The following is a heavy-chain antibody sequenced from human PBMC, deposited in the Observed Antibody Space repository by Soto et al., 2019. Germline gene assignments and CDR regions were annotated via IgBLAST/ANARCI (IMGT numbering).Heavy chain of an antibody. CDR1: GYPFTHYG. Sequence: ASVKVSCKSSGYPFTHYGITWVRQAPGQGLEWMGWISPFNGNTNYGQTLQGRVTLTTDTSTSTVYMELRSLRSDDTAVYYCARDQSFDRSWTSQADSGLASEGSGQMDVWGQGTTVTVSS. CDR2: ISPFNGNT. CDR3: ARDQSFDRSWTSQADSGLASEGSGQMDV. D-gene: IGHD2-15*01. J-gene: IGHJ6*02. V-gene: IGHV1-18*01.